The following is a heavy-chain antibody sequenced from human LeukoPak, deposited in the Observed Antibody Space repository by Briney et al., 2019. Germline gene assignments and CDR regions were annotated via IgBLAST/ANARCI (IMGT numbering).Heavy chain of an antibody. J-gene: IGHJ4*02. CDR2: INPKSGDT. D-gene: IGHD6-19*01. CDR1: GYTFTDYY. V-gene: IGHV1-2*02. Sequence: ASVKVSCKASGYTFTDYYMHWVRQAPGQTFEWLAWINPKSGDTHYTQKFQGRVTVTTDTSVTSVYMELSGLQSDDTAVYYCVRDLTGGSGDWGQGTLVTVSS. CDR3: VRDLTGGSGD.